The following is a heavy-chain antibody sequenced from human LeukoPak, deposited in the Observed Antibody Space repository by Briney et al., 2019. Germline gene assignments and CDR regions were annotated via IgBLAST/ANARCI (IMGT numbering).Heavy chain of an antibody. J-gene: IGHJ4*02. CDR3: TRDAGTRLKYSFGYGDY. CDR2: ISASGVTI. D-gene: IGHD5-18*01. V-gene: IGHV3-48*03. CDR1: GFTFQNYE. Sequence: GGSLRLSCVASGFTFQNYEMNWVRQAPGKGLEWVSYISASGVTIYYADAVKGRFTISRDNAKSSLYLQMNSLRAEDTAVYYCTRDAGTRLKYSFGYGDYWGQGALVTVSA.